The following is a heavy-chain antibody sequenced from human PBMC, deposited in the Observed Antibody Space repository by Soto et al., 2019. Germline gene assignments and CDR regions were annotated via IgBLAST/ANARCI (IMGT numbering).Heavy chain of an antibody. CDR2: IYYSGST. V-gene: IGHV4-59*01. D-gene: IGHD2-2*02. Sequence: SETLSLTCTVSGGSISSYYWSWIRQPPGKGLEWIGYIYYSGSTNYNPSLKSRVTISVDTSKNQFSLKLSSVTAADTAVYYCARVVPAAIWGEYYFDYWGQGTLVTVSS. J-gene: IGHJ4*02. CDR1: GGSISSYY. CDR3: ARVVPAAIWGEYYFDY.